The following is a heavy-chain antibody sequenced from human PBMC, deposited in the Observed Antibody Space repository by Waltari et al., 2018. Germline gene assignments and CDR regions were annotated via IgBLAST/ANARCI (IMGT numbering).Heavy chain of an antibody. CDR3: ARQTLGYCTSAACRRLET. J-gene: IGHJ5*02. V-gene: IGHV4-38-2*01. D-gene: IGHD2-2*03. Sequence: QVQLQESGPGLVRPSETLSLTCDVSGYFINTGVFWGWIPLPPGKGLEWIGNIYHDGTTYYNPSLKHRLMISVDTSKNQFSLRLNFVDVADTAVYYCARQTLGYCTSAACRRLETWGQGILVTVSS. CDR1: GYFINTGVF. CDR2: IYHDGTT.